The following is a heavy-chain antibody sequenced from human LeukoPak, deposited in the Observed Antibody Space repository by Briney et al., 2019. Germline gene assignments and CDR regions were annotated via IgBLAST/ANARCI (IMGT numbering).Heavy chain of an antibody. CDR2: IYYSGST. CDR1: GGSISSGDYY. J-gene: IGHJ5*02. V-gene: IGHV4-30-4*01. Sequence: SQTLSLTCTVSGGSISSGDYYWSWIRQPPGKGLEWIGYIYYSGSTHYNPSPKSRVIISADMSKNQFSLKLSSVTAADTAVYYCARVGGYCSSTSCYDNWFDPWGQGTLVTVSS. CDR3: ARVGGYCSSTSCYDNWFDP. D-gene: IGHD2-2*01.